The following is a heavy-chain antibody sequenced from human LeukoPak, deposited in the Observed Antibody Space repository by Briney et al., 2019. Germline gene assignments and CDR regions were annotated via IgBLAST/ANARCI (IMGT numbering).Heavy chain of an antibody. CDR1: GFTFDDYT. J-gene: IGHJ4*02. CDR2: IGWDGVST. D-gene: IGHD1-26*01. Sequence: GGSLRLSCAASGFTFDDYTMHWVRQAPGKGLEWVSLIGWDGVSTYYADSVKGRFTISRDNSKNSLYLQLNSLRTEDTAFYYCAKDGGSGATRPIDFWGQGTLVTVSS. CDR3: AKDGGSGATRPIDF. V-gene: IGHV3-43*01.